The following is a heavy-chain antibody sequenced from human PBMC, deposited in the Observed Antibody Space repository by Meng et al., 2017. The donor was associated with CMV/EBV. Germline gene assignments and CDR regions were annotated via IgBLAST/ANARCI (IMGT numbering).Heavy chain of an antibody. Sequence: FSGYYSSWIRQPPGKGLEWIGEINHSGSTNYNPSLKSRVTISVDTSKNQFSLKLSSVTAADTAVYYCARGGHYCSSTSCSPLYYFDYWGQGTLVTVSS. D-gene: IGHD2-2*01. V-gene: IGHV4-34*01. CDR1: FSGYY. CDR3: ARGGHYCSSTSCSPLYYFDY. J-gene: IGHJ4*02. CDR2: INHSGST.